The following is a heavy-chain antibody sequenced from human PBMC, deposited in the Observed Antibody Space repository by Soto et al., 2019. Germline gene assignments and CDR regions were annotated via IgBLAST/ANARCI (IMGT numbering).Heavy chain of an antibody. CDR3: ARAGFGHGLDV. J-gene: IGHJ6*02. CDR1: GFTSSDNY. Sequence: EVELVESGGGLVQAGGSLRVSCGVSGFTSSDNYMDWVRQAPGKGLEWVGRTANKRSRYTTEYAASVQGRFIISSDESKISVYLHMNSLKIADTAVYYCARAGFGHGLDVWGQGTTVTVSS. D-gene: IGHD3-16*01. V-gene: IGHV3-72*01. CDR2: TANKRSRYTT.